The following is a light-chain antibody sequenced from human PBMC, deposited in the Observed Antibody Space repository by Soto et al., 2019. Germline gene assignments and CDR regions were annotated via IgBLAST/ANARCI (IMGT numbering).Light chain of an antibody. CDR3: SSFAGSNPVL. CDR1: SSDVGAYDY. Sequence: QSALTQPPSASGSPGQSVTISCTGTSSDVGAYDYVSWYQQHPGKVPKVMIYDVSKRPSGVPDRFSGSKSGNTASLTVSGLQAEDEAIYYCSSFAGSNPVLFGGGTKLTVL. V-gene: IGLV2-8*01. CDR2: DVS. J-gene: IGLJ2*01.